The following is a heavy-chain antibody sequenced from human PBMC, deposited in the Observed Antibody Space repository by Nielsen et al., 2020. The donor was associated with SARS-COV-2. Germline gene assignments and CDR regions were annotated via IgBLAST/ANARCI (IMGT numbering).Heavy chain of an antibody. Sequence: SGPTLVKPTQTVTLTCSLSGFSIRTSGVGVGWIRQPPGKALEWLALIYWDDDKRYSPSLRSRLTITKDTSKNQVVLTLSNMDPVDTATYFCAHTRHSYESNAYRVFDYWGQGTLVTVSS. CDR1: GFSIRTSGVG. V-gene: IGHV2-5*02. J-gene: IGHJ4*02. CDR3: AHTRHSYESNAYRVFDY. CDR2: IYWDDDK. D-gene: IGHD3-22*01.